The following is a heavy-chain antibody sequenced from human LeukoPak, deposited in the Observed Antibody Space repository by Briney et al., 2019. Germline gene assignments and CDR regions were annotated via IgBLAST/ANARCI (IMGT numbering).Heavy chain of an antibody. CDR2: IGTAGDT. D-gene: IGHD6-13*01. V-gene: IGHV3-13*01. CDR3: ASSPAYSSSWYAIDN. Sequence: GGSLRHSCAASGFTFSNYDMHWVRQAAGRGLEWVSGIGTAGDTYYPASVKGRFTISRENAKSSLYLQMNSLSAGDTAVYYCASSPAYSSSWYAIDNWGQGTLVTVSS. J-gene: IGHJ4*02. CDR1: GFTFSNYD.